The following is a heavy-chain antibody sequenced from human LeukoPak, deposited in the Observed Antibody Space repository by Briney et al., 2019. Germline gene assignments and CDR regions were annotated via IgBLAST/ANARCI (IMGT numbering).Heavy chain of an antibody. CDR2: ISYDGSNK. V-gene: IGHV3-30-3*01. CDR1: GFTFSSYA. CDR3: AKGQWLFDY. D-gene: IGHD6-19*01. Sequence: QPGRSLRLSCAASGFTFSSYAMHWVRQAPGKGLEWVAVISYDGSNKYYADSVKGRFTISRDNSKNTLYLQMNSLRAEDTAIYYCAKGQWLFDYWGQGTLVTVSS. J-gene: IGHJ4*02.